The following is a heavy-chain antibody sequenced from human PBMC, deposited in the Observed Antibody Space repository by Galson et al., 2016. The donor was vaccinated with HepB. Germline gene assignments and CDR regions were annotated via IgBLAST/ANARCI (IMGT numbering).Heavy chain of an antibody. CDR3: ARDIDYIVDY. Sequence: SVKVSCKASGYSFSSFGITWVRQAPGQGLEWMGFFNLKNGATHHTQKFQDRVIMTSDYSTTTVYMELRSLTSDDTAIYYCARDIDYIVDYWGQGSLVTVSS. J-gene: IGHJ4*02. CDR1: GYSFSSFG. V-gene: IGHV1-18*01. D-gene: IGHD3-16*01. CDR2: FNLKNGAT.